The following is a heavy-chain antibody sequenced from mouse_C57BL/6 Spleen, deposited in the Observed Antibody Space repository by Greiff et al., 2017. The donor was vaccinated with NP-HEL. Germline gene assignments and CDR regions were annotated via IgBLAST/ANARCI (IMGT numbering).Heavy chain of an antibody. J-gene: IGHJ4*01. D-gene: IGHD2-13*01. CDR2: INPYNGGT. V-gene: IGHV1-19*01. CDR1: GYTFTDYY. Sequence: EVQLQQSGPVLVKPGASVKMSCKASGYTFTDYYMNWVKQSHGKSLEWIGVINPYNGGTSYNQKFKGKATLTVDKSSSTAYMELNSLTSEDSAVYYCARSDYGDRYAMDYWGQGTSVTVSS. CDR3: ARSDYGDRYAMDY.